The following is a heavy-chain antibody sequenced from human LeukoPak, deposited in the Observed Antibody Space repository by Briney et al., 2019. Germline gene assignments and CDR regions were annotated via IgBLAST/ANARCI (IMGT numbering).Heavy chain of an antibody. J-gene: IGHJ4*02. D-gene: IGHD6-19*01. Sequence: SETLSLTCTVSGGSISSYYWSWIRQPPGKGLEWIGYIYYSGSTNYNPSLKSRVTISVDTSKNQFSLKLSSVTAADTAVYYCARAVAGYYVDYWGQGTLVTVSS. CDR2: IYYSGST. CDR1: GGSISSYY. CDR3: ARAVAGYYVDY. V-gene: IGHV4-59*08.